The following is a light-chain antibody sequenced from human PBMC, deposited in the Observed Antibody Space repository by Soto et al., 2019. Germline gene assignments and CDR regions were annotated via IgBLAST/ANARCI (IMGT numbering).Light chain of an antibody. V-gene: IGKV1-5*03. Sequence: DIQMTQSPSTLSASVGDRVTITCRASQSISSWLAWYQQKPGKVPKVLIYKASSLERGVPSRFSGSGSGTEFTLTSSSLQPDDFATYYCQQYNSYPFSFGPGTKVDIK. J-gene: IGKJ3*01. CDR1: QSISSW. CDR2: KAS. CDR3: QQYNSYPFS.